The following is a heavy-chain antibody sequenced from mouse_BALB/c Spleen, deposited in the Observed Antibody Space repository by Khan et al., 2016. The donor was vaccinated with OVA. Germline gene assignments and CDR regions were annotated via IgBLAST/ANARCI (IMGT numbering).Heavy chain of an antibody. D-gene: IGHD2-14*01. Sequence: QIQLVQSGPELKKPGATVRISCKASGYTFTTAGIQWVQQMPGKGLKWIGWINTHSGEPKYAEDFKGRFAFSLEISVNTAYLQITSLKNEDTATXFWARGVAAYNRNDGGALEYWGQGTSVTVSS. J-gene: IGHJ4*01. V-gene: IGHV9-4*02. CDR2: INTHSGEP. CDR1: GYTFTTAG. CDR3: ARGVAAYNRNDGGALEY.